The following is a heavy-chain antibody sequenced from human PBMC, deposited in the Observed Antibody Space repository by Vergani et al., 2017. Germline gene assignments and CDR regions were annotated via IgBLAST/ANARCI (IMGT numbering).Heavy chain of an antibody. Sequence: QVQLVQSGAEVKKPGSSVKVSCKASGGTFSSYAISWVRQAPGQGLEWMGGIIPIFGTANYAQKFKGRVTITADEYTSTAYMELSSLRSEDTAVYYCARMGNNWNDPDYYYYMDVWGKGTTVTVSS. CDR1: GGTFSSYA. CDR3: ARMGNNWNDPDYYYYMDV. J-gene: IGHJ6*03. D-gene: IGHD1-20*01. V-gene: IGHV1-69*12. CDR2: IIPIFGTA.